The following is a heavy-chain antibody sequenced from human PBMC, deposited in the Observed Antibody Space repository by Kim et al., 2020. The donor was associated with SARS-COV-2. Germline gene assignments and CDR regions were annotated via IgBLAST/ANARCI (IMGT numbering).Heavy chain of an antibody. CDR2: ISYDGSNK. J-gene: IGHJ2*01. CDR3: VREPSDWYFDL. CDR1: GFTFSSYA. V-gene: IGHV3-30-3*01. D-gene: IGHD3-3*01. Sequence: GGSLRLSCAASGFTFSSYAIHWVRQAPGKGLEWVAVISYDGSNKYYADSVKGRFTLSRDNSKNTLYLQMNSLRTEDTAVYYCVREPSDWYFDLWGRGTL.